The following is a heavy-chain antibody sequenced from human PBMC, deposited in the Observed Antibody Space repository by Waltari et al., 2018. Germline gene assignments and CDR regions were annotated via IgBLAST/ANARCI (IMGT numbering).Heavy chain of an antibody. J-gene: IGHJ4*02. CDR1: GGSLSSYY. CDR3: ASSYYDSSGPTLDY. D-gene: IGHD3-22*01. V-gene: IGHV4-59*01. Sequence: QVQLQESGPGLVKPSETLSLTCTVSGGSLSSYYWSWIRQPPGKGLEWIGYIYYSGTTNYNPSLKSRVTISVDTSKNQFSLKLSSVTAADTAVYYCASSYYDSSGPTLDYWGQGTLVTVSS. CDR2: IYYSGTT.